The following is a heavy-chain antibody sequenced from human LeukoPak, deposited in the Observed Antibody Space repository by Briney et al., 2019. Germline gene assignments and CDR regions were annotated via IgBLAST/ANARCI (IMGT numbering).Heavy chain of an antibody. Sequence: PSETLSLTCAVYGGSFSGYYWSWIRQPPGKGLEWIGQIYYGGSTNYNPSLKSRVTLSLDTSKRQLSLTLRSVTAADTAVYYCARHLSGSYSFDYWGQGTLVTVSS. V-gene: IGHV4-34*01. J-gene: IGHJ4*02. CDR3: ARHLSGSYSFDY. D-gene: IGHD1-26*01. CDR1: GGSFSGYY. CDR2: IYYGGST.